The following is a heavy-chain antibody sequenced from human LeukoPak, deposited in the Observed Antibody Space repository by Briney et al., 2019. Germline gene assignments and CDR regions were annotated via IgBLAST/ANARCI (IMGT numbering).Heavy chain of an antibody. J-gene: IGHJ5*02. Sequence: SETLSLTCTVSGGSIRGYYWSWIRQPPGKGLEWIGYIYYSGSTNYNPSLESRVTISVDTSKNQFSLQLSSVPAADTAVYYCARDRSSGWYGANDHWAQGTLVTVSS. D-gene: IGHD6-19*01. V-gene: IGHV4-59*01. CDR3: ARDRSSGWYGANDH. CDR1: GGSIRGYY. CDR2: IYYSGST.